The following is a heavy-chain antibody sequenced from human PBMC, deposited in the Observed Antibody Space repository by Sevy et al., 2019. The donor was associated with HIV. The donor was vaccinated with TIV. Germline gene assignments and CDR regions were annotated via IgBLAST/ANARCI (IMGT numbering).Heavy chain of an antibody. CDR1: GFTFSSYG. Sequence: GGSLRLSCAASGFTFSSYGMHWARQAPGKGLEWVALIWYDGTNKYYADSEKGRFTISRDNSKNTLYLQMNSLRAEDTAVYYCASGAYYYASRSQNFDYWGPGTLVTVSS. CDR2: IWYDGTNK. J-gene: IGHJ4*02. V-gene: IGHV3-33*01. CDR3: ASGAYYYASRSQNFDY. D-gene: IGHD3-10*01.